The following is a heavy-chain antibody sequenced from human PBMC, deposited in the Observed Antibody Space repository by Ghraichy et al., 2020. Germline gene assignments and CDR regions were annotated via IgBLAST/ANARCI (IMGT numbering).Heavy chain of an antibody. Sequence: GGSLRLSCAASGFTFSSYSMNWVRQAPGKGLEWVSYISSSSSTIYYADSVKGRFTISRDNAKNSLYLQMNSLRDEDTAVYYCARGVGGGNGNPFDYWGQGTLVTVSS. D-gene: IGHD3-16*01. V-gene: IGHV3-48*02. CDR1: GFTFSSYS. CDR2: ISSSSSTI. J-gene: IGHJ4*02. CDR3: ARGVGGGNGNPFDY.